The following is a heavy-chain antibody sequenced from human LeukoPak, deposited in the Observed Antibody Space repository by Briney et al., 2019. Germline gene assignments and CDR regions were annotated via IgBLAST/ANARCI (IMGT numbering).Heavy chain of an antibody. D-gene: IGHD3-9*01. V-gene: IGHV4-30-4*01. CDR3: ARAGNVILTGYFQNWYFDL. CDR2: IYYSGST. J-gene: IGHJ2*01. Sequence: SETLSLTCTVSGASISSGDYYWSWIRQPPGKGLEWIGYIYYSGSTYYNPSLKSRVTISVDTSKNQFSLKLSSVTAADTAVYYCARAGNVILTGYFQNWYFDLWGRGTLVTVSS. CDR1: GASISSGDYY.